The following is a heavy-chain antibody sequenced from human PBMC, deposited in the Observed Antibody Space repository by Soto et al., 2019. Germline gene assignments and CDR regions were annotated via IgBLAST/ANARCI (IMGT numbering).Heavy chain of an antibody. V-gene: IGHV3-23*01. CDR3: AKDLTVEHVGKAARLVYYYYYMDV. D-gene: IGHD6-6*01. CDR2: ISGSGGST. CDR1: GFTFSSYA. J-gene: IGHJ6*03. Sequence: GGSLRLSCAASGFTFSSYAMSWVRQAPGKGLEWVSAISGSGGSTYYADSVKGRFTISRDNSKNTLYLQMNSLRAEDTAVYYFAKDLTVEHVGKAARLVYYYYYMDVWGKGTTVTVS.